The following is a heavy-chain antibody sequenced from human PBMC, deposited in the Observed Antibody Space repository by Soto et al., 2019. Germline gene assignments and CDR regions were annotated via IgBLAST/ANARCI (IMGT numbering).Heavy chain of an antibody. CDR1: GFTFSTYG. CDR3: TRSSGTYGGAFAY. V-gene: IGHV3-33*01. Sequence: QVQLVESGGGVVQPGRSLRLSCAASGFTFSTYGIHWVRQAPGKGLEWVAVIWSDGSNKYYADAVKGRFTISRDNSKNTLYLQRNSLRAEDTAVYYCTRSSGTYGGAFAYWGQGTLVTVSS. J-gene: IGHJ4*02. CDR2: IWSDGSNK. D-gene: IGHD1-26*01.